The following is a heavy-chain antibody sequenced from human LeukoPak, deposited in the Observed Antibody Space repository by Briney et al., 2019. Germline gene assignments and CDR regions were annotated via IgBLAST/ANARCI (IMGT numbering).Heavy chain of an antibody. V-gene: IGHV3-15*01. CDR1: GFTFINAW. Sequence: KPGGSLRLSCAASGFTFINAWMAWVRQAPGKGLKWVGRTKAKAHGGTIEYAAPVKGRFTISRDDSKNTLYLQMNSLKTEDTAVYYCTTDGVGVEGATYDNWGQGTLVSVSS. D-gene: IGHD1-26*01. CDR3: TTDGVGVEGATYDN. CDR2: TKAKAHGGTI. J-gene: IGHJ4*02.